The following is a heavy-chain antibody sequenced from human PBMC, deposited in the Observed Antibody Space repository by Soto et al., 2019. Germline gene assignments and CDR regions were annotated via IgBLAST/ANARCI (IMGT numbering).Heavy chain of an antibody. CDR2: IKQDGSET. V-gene: IGHV3-7*01. CDR3: AGENVAVPAYF. J-gene: IGHJ4*02. Sequence: GGSLRLSCTASRFTFSNHWMSWVRQAPGKGLEWVANIKQDGSETYYVDSLRGRFTISRDNAKNSVYLQMNSLRVDDTAVYFCAGENVAVPAYFWGKGTLVTVSS. D-gene: IGHD6-19*01. CDR1: RFTFSNHW.